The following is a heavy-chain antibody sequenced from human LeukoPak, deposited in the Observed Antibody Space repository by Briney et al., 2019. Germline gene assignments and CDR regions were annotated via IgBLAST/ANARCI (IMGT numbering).Heavy chain of an antibody. CDR2: IYYSGST. Sequence: SETLSLTCTVSGGSVSSGSYYRSWLRQPPGKGLEWIGFIYYSGSTTYNPSLKSRATISIDTSKNLFSLKLSSVTAADTAVYYCAREVFGGSVDFDYWGQGTLVTVSS. CDR1: GGSVSSGSYY. V-gene: IGHV4-61*01. CDR3: AREVFGGSVDFDY. D-gene: IGHD2-15*01. J-gene: IGHJ4*02.